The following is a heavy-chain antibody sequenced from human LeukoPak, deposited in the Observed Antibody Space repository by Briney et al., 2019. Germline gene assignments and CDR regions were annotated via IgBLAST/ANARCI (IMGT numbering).Heavy chain of an antibody. J-gene: IGHJ4*02. Sequence: PSETLSLTCTVSGGSPITYYWNWIRPPAGEGLEWIGRVYTNGGTNYNPSPKRRLTVSVDTPKTQPSLSLSSVTAPDTAVYYCAGGSDSIGYSGGGILDYWGQGILVTVSS. CDR3: AGGSDSIGYSGGGILDY. CDR2: VYTNGGT. V-gene: IGHV4-4*07. CDR1: GGSPITYY. D-gene: IGHD6-19*01.